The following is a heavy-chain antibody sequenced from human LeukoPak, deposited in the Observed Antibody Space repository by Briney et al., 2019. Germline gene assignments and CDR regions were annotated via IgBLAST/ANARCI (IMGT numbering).Heavy chain of an antibody. J-gene: IGHJ6*04. V-gene: IGHV1-69*13. CDR2: IIPIFGTA. D-gene: IGHD3-10*01. CDR3: ASHSFGEFNMDV. Sequence: SVKVSCKAAGATFCSYAISWVRQAPGQRLEWMGGIIPIFGTANYAQKFQGRVTITADESTSTAYIELSRLRSEDSAVYYSASHSFGEFNMDVWGKGTTVTVSS. CDR1: GATFCSYA.